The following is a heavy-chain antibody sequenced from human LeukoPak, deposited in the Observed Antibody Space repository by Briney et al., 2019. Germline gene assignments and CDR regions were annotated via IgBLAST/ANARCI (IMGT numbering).Heavy chain of an antibody. V-gene: IGHV4-59*08. CDR2: IYYSGST. CDR1: GGSFSGYY. CDR3: ARLTNDYGYSYYYYYGMDV. Sequence: SETLSLTCAVYGGSFSGYYWSWIRQPPGKGLEWIGYIYYSGSTNYNPSLKSRVTISVDTSKNQFSLKLSSVTAADTAVYYCARLTNDYGYSYYYYYGMDVWGQGTTVTVSS. J-gene: IGHJ6*02. D-gene: IGHD5-18*01.